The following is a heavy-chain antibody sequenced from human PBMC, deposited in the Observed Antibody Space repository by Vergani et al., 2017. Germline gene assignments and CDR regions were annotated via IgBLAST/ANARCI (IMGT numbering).Heavy chain of an antibody. CDR2: INPNSGGT. V-gene: IGHV1-2*04. CDR3: ARAHYYGSGRNHDAFDI. D-gene: IGHD3-10*01. CDR1: GYTFTGYY. J-gene: IGHJ3*02. Sequence: QVQLVQSGAEVKKPGASVKVSCTASGYTFTGYYMHWVRQAPGQGLEWMGWINPNSGGTNYAQKFQGWVTMTRDTSISTAYMELSRLRSDDTAVYYCARAHYYGSGRNHDAFDIWGQGTMVTVSS.